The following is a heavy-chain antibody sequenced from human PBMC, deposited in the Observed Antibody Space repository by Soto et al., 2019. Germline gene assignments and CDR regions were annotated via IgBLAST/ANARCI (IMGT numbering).Heavy chain of an antibody. CDR2: IFPDDSNT. CDR3: ARHPKYYTGYRYFDY. CDR1: GYSFTSYW. D-gene: IGHD2-8*02. V-gene: IGHV5-51*01. J-gene: IGHJ4*02. Sequence: PGESLKISCKGSGYSFTSYWIGWVRQMPGKGLEWMGIIFPDDSNTRYSPSFQGQVTISVDKSISTAYLQWSSLKASDTAMYYCARHPKYYTGYRYFDYWGQGTRVTVSS.